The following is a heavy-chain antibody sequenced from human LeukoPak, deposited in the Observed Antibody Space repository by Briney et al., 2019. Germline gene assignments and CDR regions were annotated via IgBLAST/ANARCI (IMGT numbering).Heavy chain of an antibody. CDR3: ARVKSSYYYDSSGYYYSDY. CDR2: ISSSSSYI. J-gene: IGHJ4*02. Sequence: PGGSLRLSCAASGFTFNSYGMHWVRQAPGKGLEWVSSISSSSSYIYYADSVKGRFTISRDNAKNSLYLQMNSLRAEDTAVYYCARVKSSYYYDSSGYYYSDYWGQGTLVTVSS. V-gene: IGHV3-21*01. D-gene: IGHD3-22*01. CDR1: GFTFNSYG.